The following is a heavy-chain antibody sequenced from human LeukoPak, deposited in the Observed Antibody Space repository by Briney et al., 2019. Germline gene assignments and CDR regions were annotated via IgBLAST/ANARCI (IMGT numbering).Heavy chain of an antibody. D-gene: IGHD2-21*02. Sequence: SVKVSCKASGGTFSRYAMSWVRQAPGQGLEWMGRIIPILGIANSAQKFQGRVTITADKPTSTAYMELTSLRSEDTAVYYCASGPQHSCGADCYSDYFDYWGQGTLVTVSS. CDR1: GGTFSRYA. V-gene: IGHV1-69*04. CDR3: ASGPQHSCGADCYSDYFDY. J-gene: IGHJ4*02. CDR2: IIPILGIA.